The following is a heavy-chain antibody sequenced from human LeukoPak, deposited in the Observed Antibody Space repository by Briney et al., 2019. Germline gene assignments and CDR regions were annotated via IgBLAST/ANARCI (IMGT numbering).Heavy chain of an antibody. D-gene: IGHD3-10*02. CDR3: ARDLHYYVAMDV. V-gene: IGHV3-20*04. CDR2: IRGDAGST. Sequence: GGSLRLSCAASGFTSDAFGMTWVRQAPGKGLEWVSAIRGDAGSTGYADSVKGRFTISRDNAKNSLYLQMNSLRVEDTALYYCARDLHYYVAMDVWGQGTTVTVSS. CDR1: GFTSDAFG. J-gene: IGHJ6*02.